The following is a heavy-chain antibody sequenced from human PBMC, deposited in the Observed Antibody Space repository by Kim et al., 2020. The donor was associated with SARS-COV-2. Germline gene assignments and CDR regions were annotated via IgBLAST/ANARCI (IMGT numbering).Heavy chain of an antibody. J-gene: IGHJ4*02. Sequence: QGFTGRFVISLDTSYSTAYLQISSLKAEDTAVYYCARDRDSSSWYGGIDYWGQGTLVTVSS. D-gene: IGHD6-13*01. V-gene: IGHV7-4-1*02. CDR3: ARDRDSSSWYGGIDY.